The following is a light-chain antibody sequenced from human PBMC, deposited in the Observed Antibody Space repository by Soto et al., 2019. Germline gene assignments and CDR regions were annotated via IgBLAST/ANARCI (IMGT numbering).Light chain of an antibody. CDR2: GTS. V-gene: IGKV3-15*01. CDR3: QQYNNWPIT. J-gene: IGKJ5*01. Sequence: ETVMTQSPATLSVSPGERATLSCRASQSVSSNVAWYQQKPGQAPRLLIYGTSTRATGIPARFSGSGSGTEFTLTISSLQSEDFAVYYCQQYNNWPITFGQGTRLEIK. CDR1: QSVSSN.